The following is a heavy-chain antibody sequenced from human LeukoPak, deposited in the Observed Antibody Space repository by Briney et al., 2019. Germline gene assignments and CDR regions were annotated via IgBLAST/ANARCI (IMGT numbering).Heavy chain of an antibody. Sequence: SETLSLTCTVSGGSISSYYWSWIRQPPGKGLEWIGYIYYSGSTIYNPSLKSRLTISIDTSKNQFSLKLSSVTAADTAVYYCARLKSDSIGYPPFAYGGQGTLVTVPS. CDR3: ARLKSDSIGYPPFAY. CDR2: IYYSGST. V-gene: IGHV4-59*08. D-gene: IGHD3-22*01. CDR1: GGSISSYY. J-gene: IGHJ4*02.